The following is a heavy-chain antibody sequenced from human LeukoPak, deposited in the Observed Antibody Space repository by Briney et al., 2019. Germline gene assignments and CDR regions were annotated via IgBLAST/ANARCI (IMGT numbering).Heavy chain of an antibody. CDR2: ISWDGGST. D-gene: IGHD1-26*01. V-gene: IGHV3-43*01. CDR3: AKGGGSYGTIDY. J-gene: IGHJ4*02. CDR1: GFTFDDYT. Sequence: GGSLRLSCAASGFTFDDYTMHWVRQAPGKGLEWVSLISWDGGSTYYADSVKGRFTISRDNSKNTLYLQMNSLRAEDTAVYYCAKGGGSYGTIDYWGQGTLVTVSS.